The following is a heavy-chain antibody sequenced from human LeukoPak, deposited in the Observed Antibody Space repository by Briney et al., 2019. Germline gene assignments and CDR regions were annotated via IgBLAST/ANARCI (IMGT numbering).Heavy chain of an antibody. CDR1: GFTFSSYG. V-gene: IGHV3-23*01. D-gene: IGHD3-22*01. Sequence: GGTLRLSCAASGFTFSSYGMSWVRQAPGKGLEWVSAISGSGGSTYYADSVKGRFTISRDNPKNTLYLQMNSLRAEDTAVYYCAKDLYYYDSSGYLGDAFDIWGQGTMVTVSS. CDR2: ISGSGGST. CDR3: AKDLYYYDSSGYLGDAFDI. J-gene: IGHJ3*02.